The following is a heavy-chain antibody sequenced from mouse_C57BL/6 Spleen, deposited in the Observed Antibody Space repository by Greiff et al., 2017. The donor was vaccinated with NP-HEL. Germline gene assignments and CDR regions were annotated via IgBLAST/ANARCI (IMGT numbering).Heavy chain of an antibody. D-gene: IGHD1-1*01. Sequence: EVKVVESGPELVKPGASVKISCKASGYSFTGYFMNWVKQSHGKSLEWIGRINPYNGDTFYNQKFKGKATLTVDKSSSTAHMELLSLTSEDFAVYYCARERFITTVVASMDYWGQGTSVTVSS. CDR1: GYSFTGYF. CDR3: ARERFITTVVASMDY. CDR2: INPYNGDT. J-gene: IGHJ4*01. V-gene: IGHV1-37*01.